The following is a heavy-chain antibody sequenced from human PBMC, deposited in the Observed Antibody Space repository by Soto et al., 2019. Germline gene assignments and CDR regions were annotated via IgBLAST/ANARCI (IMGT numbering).Heavy chain of an antibody. CDR1: GYTFTSYG. D-gene: IGHD5-12*01. V-gene: IGHV1-18*04. CDR2: ISAYNGNT. J-gene: IGHJ6*02. CDR3: ARVLRGYSGYGFPYYYYYGMDV. Sequence: ASVKVSCKASGYTFTSYGISWVRQAPGQGLEWMGWISAYNGNTNYAQKLQGRVTMTTDTSTSTAYMELRSLRSDDTAVYYCARVLRGYSGYGFPYYYYYGMDVWGQGTTVTVSS.